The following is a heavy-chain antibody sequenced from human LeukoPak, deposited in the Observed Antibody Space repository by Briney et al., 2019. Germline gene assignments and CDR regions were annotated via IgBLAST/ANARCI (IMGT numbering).Heavy chain of an antibody. CDR3: TLGATYYYGMDV. V-gene: IGHV3-49*04. J-gene: IGHJ6*02. CDR1: GFTFGDYA. D-gene: IGHD1-26*01. CDR2: IRSKAYGGTT. Sequence: PGRSLRLSCAASGFTFGDYAMSWVRQAPGKGLEWVGFIRSKAYGGTTEYAASVKGRFTISRDDSKSIAYLQMNSLKTEDTAMYYCTLGATYYYGMDVWGQGTTVTVSS.